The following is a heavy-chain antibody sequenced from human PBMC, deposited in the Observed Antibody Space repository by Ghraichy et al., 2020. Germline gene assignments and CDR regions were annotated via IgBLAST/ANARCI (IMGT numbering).Heavy chain of an antibody. J-gene: IGHJ6*02. Sequence: GGSLRLSCTASGFTFSSYAMTWVRQAPGKGLEWVSTITDGGGGTYYADSVRGRFTISRDNTKNTLYLQMNTLSAEDTAVYYCARDLHASMVRGIITRKVRTFVYQMDVWGQGTTVTVSS. CDR3: ARDLHASMVRGIITRKVRTFVYQMDV. CDR2: ITDGGGGT. D-gene: IGHD3-10*01. V-gene: IGHV3-23*01. CDR1: GFTFSSYA.